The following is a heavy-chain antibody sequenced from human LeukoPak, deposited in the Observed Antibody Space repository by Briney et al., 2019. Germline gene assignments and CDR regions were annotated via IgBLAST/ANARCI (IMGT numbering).Heavy chain of an antibody. CDR3: AKSWEYSGYGINDYYFDY. J-gene: IGHJ4*02. D-gene: IGHD5-12*01. V-gene: IGHV3-23*01. CDR1: GFTFSSYA. Sequence: RTGGSLRLACAASGFTFSSYAMSWVRQAPGKGLEWVSAISGRGGSTYYADSVKGRFTISRDNSKNTLYLKMNSLRAEDTAVYYCAKSWEYSGYGINDYYFDYWGQGTLVTVSS. CDR2: ISGRGGST.